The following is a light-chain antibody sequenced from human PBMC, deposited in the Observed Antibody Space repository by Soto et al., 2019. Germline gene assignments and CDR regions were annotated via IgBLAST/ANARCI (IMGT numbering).Light chain of an antibody. Sequence: IQLTQSPSTLARSVGDRVTLTCRASQTISSWLAWYQQTPGRDPKLLIYDESNLEAGVPSRFRGSGSGTDFTFPISRLQPEDIATYYCQQYENLPTFGQGTRLDIK. CDR2: DES. CDR3: QQYENLPT. V-gene: IGKV1-33*01. CDR1: QTISSW. J-gene: IGKJ5*01.